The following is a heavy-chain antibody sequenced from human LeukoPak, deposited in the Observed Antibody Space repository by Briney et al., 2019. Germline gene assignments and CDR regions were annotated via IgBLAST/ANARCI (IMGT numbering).Heavy chain of an antibody. Sequence: GSLRLSCAASGFTFSSYWMSWVRQPPGKGLEWIGEINHSGSTNYNPSLKSRVTISVDTSKNQFSLKLSSVTAADTAVYYCARGRGYREGPCMDVWGQGTTVTVSS. J-gene: IGHJ6*02. CDR1: GFTFSSYW. V-gene: IGHV4-34*01. CDR3: ARGRGYREGPCMDV. D-gene: IGHD5-12*01. CDR2: INHSGST.